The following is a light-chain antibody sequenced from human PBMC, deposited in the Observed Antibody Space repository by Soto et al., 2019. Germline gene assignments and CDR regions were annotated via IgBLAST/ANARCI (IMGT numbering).Light chain of an antibody. J-gene: IGKJ2*01. CDR2: GAS. CDR1: QSVSSN. Sequence: EIVMTQSPATLSVSPGERATLSCRASQSVSSNLAWYQHKPGQAPRLLIYGASTRAIGIPARFSGSGSGTEFTLTISSQQSEYFSVYYCQQYNNWYTFGQGTKLEIK. V-gene: IGKV3-15*01. CDR3: QQYNNWYT.